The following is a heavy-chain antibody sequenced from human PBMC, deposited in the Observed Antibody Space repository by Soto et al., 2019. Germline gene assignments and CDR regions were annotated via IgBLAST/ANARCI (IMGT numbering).Heavy chain of an antibody. V-gene: IGHV1-69*13. CDR1: GGTFSSYS. CDR3: ARGVHYDSSSYYYFY. Sequence: SVKVSCKASGGTFSSYSIDWVRQAPGQGLERMGGIIPIFGTANYAQKFQGRITITADESTSTAYMELRSLRSEDTAVYYCARGVHYDSSSYYYFYWGQGTLVTVSS. D-gene: IGHD3-22*01. J-gene: IGHJ4*02. CDR2: IIPIFGTA.